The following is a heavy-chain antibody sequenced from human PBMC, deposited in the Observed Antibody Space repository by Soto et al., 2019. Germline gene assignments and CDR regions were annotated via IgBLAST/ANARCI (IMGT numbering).Heavy chain of an antibody. V-gene: IGHV3-74*01. CDR1: GFTFSSYW. D-gene: IGHD2-8*01. J-gene: IGHJ4*02. CDR2: INSDGSST. CDR3: ARAGDAPVLMVYAIVYFDY. Sequence: GGSLRLSCAASGFTFSSYWMHWVRQAPGKGLVWVSRINSDGSSTSYADSVKGRFTISRDNAKNTLYLQMNSLRAEDTAVYYCARAGDAPVLMVYAIVYFDYWGQRTLVTVSS.